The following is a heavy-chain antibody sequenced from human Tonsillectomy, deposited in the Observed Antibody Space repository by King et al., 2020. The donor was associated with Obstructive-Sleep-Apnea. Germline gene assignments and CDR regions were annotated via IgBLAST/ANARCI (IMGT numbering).Heavy chain of an antibody. Sequence: VQLQESGPGLVKPSETLSLTCTVSGGSISSHYWSWIRPPPGQGLEWIGDIALRGSTNYNPPLRSRVTISLDTPKNQFSLKVNALTAADTAVYYWARDQWRGGSHWFDPWGQGTLVTVSS. D-gene: IGHD6-19*01. J-gene: IGHJ5*02. CDR2: IALRGST. CDR1: GGSISSHY. V-gene: IGHV4-59*11. CDR3: ARDQWRGGSHWFDP.